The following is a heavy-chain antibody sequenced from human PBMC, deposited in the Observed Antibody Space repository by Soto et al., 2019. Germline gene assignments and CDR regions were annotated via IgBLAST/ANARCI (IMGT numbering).Heavy chain of an antibody. J-gene: IGHJ5*02. CDR3: ARDSVTTWGGWFDP. CDR1: GFTVSSNY. CDR2: IYSGGST. D-gene: IGHD4-17*01. V-gene: IGHV3-66*01. Sequence: EVQLVESGGGLVQPGGSLRLSCAASGFTVSSNYMSWVRQAPGKGLGWVSVIYSGGSTYYADSVKGRFTISRDNSKNTLYLQMDSLRAEDTAVYYCARDSVTTWGGWFDPWGQGTLVTVSS.